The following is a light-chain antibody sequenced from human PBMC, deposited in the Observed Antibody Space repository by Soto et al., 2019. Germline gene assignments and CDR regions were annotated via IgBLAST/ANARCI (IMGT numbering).Light chain of an antibody. CDR1: SSDVGGYDY. CDR3: SSYTSASALAI. J-gene: IGLJ2*01. CDR2: EVN. Sequence: QSALTQPASVSGSPGQSVTISCTGASSDVGGYDYVSWYQQHPGKAPKLILYEVNNRPSGISNRFSGSKSGNTASLTISGLQVEDEAHYFCSSYTSASALAIFGGGTKLTVL. V-gene: IGLV2-14*01.